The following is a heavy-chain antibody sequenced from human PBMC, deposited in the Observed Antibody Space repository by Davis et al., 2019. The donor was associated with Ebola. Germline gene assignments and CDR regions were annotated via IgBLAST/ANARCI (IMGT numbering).Heavy chain of an antibody. J-gene: IGHJ5*02. V-gene: IGHV1-69*05. Sequence: SVKVSCKASGGTFSGYAISWVRQAPGQGLEWMGGIIPIFGTANYAQKLQGRVTMTTDTSTSTAYMELRSLRSDDTAVYYCARAGIAVAEGWGNWFDPWGQGTLVTVSS. D-gene: IGHD6-19*01. CDR1: GGTFSGYA. CDR3: ARAGIAVAEGWGNWFDP. CDR2: IIPIFGTA.